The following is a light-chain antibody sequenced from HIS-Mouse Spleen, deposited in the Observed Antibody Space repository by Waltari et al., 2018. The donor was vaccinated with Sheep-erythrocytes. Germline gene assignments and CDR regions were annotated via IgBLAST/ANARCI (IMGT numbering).Light chain of an antibody. V-gene: IGLV3-21*03. CDR1: NIGSKS. CDR3: QVWDSSSDHYV. J-gene: IGLJ1*01. CDR2: DDS. Sequence: SYVLTQPPSVSVAPGKTARITCGGNNIGSKSVHWYQQKPGQAPVLVVYDDSDRPSGIPGRVSGSNSGNTATLTISRVEAGDEADYYCQVWDSSSDHYVFGTGTNVTVL.